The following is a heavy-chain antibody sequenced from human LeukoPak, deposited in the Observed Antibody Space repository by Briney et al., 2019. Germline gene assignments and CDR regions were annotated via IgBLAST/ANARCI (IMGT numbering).Heavy chain of an antibody. V-gene: IGHV3-73*01. CDR1: GFTFSGSA. D-gene: IGHD3-22*01. Sequence: GGSLRLSCAASGFTFSGSAIHWVRQASGIGLEWLGRIRSKANSYATASAASVNGRFTISRDDSQNTAYLQMNSLKTEDTAVYYCTSRPTPFYYYDSSASDAFESWGQGTMVTVSS. J-gene: IGHJ3*02. CDR3: TSRPTPFYYYDSSASDAFES. CDR2: IRSKANSYAT.